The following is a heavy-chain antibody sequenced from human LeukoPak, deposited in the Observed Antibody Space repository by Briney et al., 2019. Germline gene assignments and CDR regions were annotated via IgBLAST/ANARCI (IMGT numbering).Heavy chain of an antibody. J-gene: IGHJ2*01. CDR2: ISGSADNT. Sequence: PGGSLRLSCAASGFTFSSYWMSWVRQAPGKGLEWVSGISGSADNTYYADSVKGRFTISRDNSKNTLYLQMNSLRAEDTAVYYCARPPPMVPSRYWYFDLWGRGTLVTVSS. CDR3: ARPPPMVPSRYWYFDL. D-gene: IGHD4/OR15-4a*01. CDR1: GFTFSSYW. V-gene: IGHV3-23*01.